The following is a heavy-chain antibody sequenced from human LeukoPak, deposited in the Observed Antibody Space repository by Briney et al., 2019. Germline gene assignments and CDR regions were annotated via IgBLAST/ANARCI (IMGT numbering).Heavy chain of an antibody. J-gene: IGHJ4*02. CDR3: ARRGYSSSWSSFDY. V-gene: IGHV3-23*01. Sequence: GGSLRLSCGASGFTFRNYAMSWVRQAPGQGLEWVSAISGSGGSTYYADSVKGRFTISRDNARNSLYLQLNSLRDEDTAVYYCARRGYSSSWSSFDYWGQGSLVTVSS. CDR2: ISGSGGST. D-gene: IGHD5-12*01. CDR1: GFTFRNYA.